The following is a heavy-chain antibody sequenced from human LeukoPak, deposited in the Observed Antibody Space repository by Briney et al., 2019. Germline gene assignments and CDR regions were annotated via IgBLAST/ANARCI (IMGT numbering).Heavy chain of an antibody. CDR3: AREVSYSSSFWFDP. CDR2: IHYSGST. CDR1: GGSISSYY. J-gene: IGHJ5*02. D-gene: IGHD6-13*01. Sequence: SETLSLTCTVSGGSISSYYWSWIRQPPGKGLEWIGYIHYSGSTNYNPSLKSRVTISVDTSKNQFSLKLSSVTAADTAVYYCAREVSYSSSFWFDPWGQGTLVTVSS. V-gene: IGHV4-59*01.